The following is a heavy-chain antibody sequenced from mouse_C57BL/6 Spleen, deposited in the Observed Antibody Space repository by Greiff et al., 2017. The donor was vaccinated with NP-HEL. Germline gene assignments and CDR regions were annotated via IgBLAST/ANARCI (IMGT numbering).Heavy chain of an antibody. CDR3: ARQEGNLYAMDY. Sequence: EVKLVESGGGLVKPGGSLKLSCAASGFTFSSYTMSWVRQTPEKRLEWVATISGGGGNTYYPDSVKGRFTISRDNAKNTLYLQMSSLRSEDTALYYCARQEGNLYAMDYWGQGTSVTVSS. J-gene: IGHJ4*01. CDR1: GFTFSSYT. V-gene: IGHV5-9*01. D-gene: IGHD2-1*01. CDR2: ISGGGGNT.